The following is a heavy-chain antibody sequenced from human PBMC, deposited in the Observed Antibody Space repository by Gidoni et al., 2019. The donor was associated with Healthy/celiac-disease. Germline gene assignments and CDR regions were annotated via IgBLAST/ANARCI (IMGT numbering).Heavy chain of an antibody. CDR2: INHSGST. CDR1: GGSFSGYY. Sequence: QVQLQQWGAGLLKPSETLSLTCAVYGGSFSGYYWSWIRQPPGKGLEWIGEINHSGSTNYNPSLKSRVTISVDTSKNQFSLKLSSVTAADTAVYYCARGRYDFWSGYPYWYFDLWGRGTLVTVSS. CDR3: ARGRYDFWSGYPYWYFDL. J-gene: IGHJ2*01. D-gene: IGHD3-3*01. V-gene: IGHV4-34*01.